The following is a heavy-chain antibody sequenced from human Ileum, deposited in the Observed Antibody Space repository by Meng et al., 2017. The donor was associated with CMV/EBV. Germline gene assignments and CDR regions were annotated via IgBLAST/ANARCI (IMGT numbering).Heavy chain of an antibody. Sequence: GGSLRLSCAASGFTFSSYAMHWVRQAPGKGLEWVALISYDGSNKYYADSVKGRFTISRDNSKNTLYLQMNSLRTEDTAVFYCARVIWSSSHLAYYDMDVWGQGTTVT. CDR1: GFTFSSYA. J-gene: IGHJ6*01. V-gene: IGHV3-30-3*01. D-gene: IGHD6-13*01. CDR3: ARVIWSSSHLAYYDMDV. CDR2: ISYDGSNK.